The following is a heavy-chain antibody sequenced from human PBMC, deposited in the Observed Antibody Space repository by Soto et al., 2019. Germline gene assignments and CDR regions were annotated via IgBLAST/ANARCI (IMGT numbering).Heavy chain of an antibody. CDR1: GASISGSSYY. V-gene: IGHV4-39*01. CDR2: VYDSGTT. J-gene: IGHJ4*02. CDR3: ARQPYRSVAAMV. Sequence: PSETLSLTCTVSGASISGSSYYWGWIRQAPGKGLEWIGNVYDSGTTCYNPSLKSRVTISVDTSNNQFSLKLSSVTAADTAVYYCARQPYRSVAAMVWGQGTQVTVSS. D-gene: IGHD6-6*01.